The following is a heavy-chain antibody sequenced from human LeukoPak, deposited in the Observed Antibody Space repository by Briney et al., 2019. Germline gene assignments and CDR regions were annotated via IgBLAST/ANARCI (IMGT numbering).Heavy chain of an antibody. Sequence: SETLSLTCAVYGGSFSGYYWSWIRQPPGKGLEWIGEINHSGSTNYNPSLKSRVTLSVDTSKNQVSLKLTSVSAADTAVYYCARSEINDYFKYWGPGILVTVST. CDR3: ARSEINDYFKY. CDR1: GGSFSGYY. J-gene: IGHJ4*02. D-gene: IGHD3-16*01. CDR2: INHSGST. V-gene: IGHV4-34*01.